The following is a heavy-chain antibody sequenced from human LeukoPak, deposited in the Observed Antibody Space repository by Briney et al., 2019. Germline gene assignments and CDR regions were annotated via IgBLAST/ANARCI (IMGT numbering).Heavy chain of an antibody. D-gene: IGHD6-13*01. CDR1: GFTFSDYY. Sequence: RGSLRLSCAASGFTFSDYYMSWIRQAPGKRLEWVSYISSSGSTIYYADSVKGRFTISRDNAKNSLYLQMNSLRAEDTAVYYCARSEYSSSWYDEYFQHWGQGTLVTVSS. CDR3: ARSEYSSSWYDEYFQH. V-gene: IGHV3-11*01. J-gene: IGHJ1*01. CDR2: ISSSGSTI.